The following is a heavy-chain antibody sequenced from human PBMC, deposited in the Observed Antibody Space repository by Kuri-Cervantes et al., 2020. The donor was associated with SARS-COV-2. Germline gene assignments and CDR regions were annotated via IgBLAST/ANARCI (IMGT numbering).Heavy chain of an antibody. V-gene: IGHV2-5*01. J-gene: IGHJ6*02. CDR3: ASIAARRVSYYYYGMDV. D-gene: IGHD6-6*01. CDR2: IYWNDDK. Sequence: SGPTLVKPTQTLTLNCPFSGFSLITSGVGVGWIRQPPGKALEWLALIYWNDDKRYSPSLKSRLTITKDTSKNQVVLTMTNMDPVDTATYYCASIAARRVSYYYYGMDVWGQGTTVTVSS. CDR1: GFSLITSGVG.